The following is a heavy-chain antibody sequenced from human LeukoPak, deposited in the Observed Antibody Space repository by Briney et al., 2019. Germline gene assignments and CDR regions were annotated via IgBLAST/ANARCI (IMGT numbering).Heavy chain of an antibody. Sequence: GRSLRLSCPASGFIFSDYYMSWIRQAPGKGLEWVSYISSSSSYINYADSVKGRFTISRDNAKSSLYLQMNSLRAEDTAVYYCVRVSYGDSGYFDYWGQGTLVTVSS. D-gene: IGHD4-17*01. V-gene: IGHV3-11*06. CDR3: VRVSYGDSGYFDY. CDR1: GFIFSDYY. J-gene: IGHJ4*02. CDR2: ISSSSSYI.